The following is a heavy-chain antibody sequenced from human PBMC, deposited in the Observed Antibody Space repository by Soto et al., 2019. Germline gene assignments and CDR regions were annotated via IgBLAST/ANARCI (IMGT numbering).Heavy chain of an antibody. D-gene: IGHD3-3*01. CDR2: IFYSGTT. CDR3: ARLDFRSGYYGGRFDP. Sequence: LSLTCTVSGDSVNNNDFYWAWIRQPPGKGLEWVVTIFYSGTTYHNPSLKGRVTASVDRSENQFSLKLTSVTASDTAVYYCARLDFRSGYYGGRFDPWGQGTLVTVSS. CDR1: GDSVNNNDFY. J-gene: IGHJ5*02. V-gene: IGHV4-39*01.